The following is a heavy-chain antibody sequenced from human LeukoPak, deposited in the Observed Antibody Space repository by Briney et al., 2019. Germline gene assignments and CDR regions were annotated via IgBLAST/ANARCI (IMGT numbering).Heavy chain of an antibody. CDR2: INHSGST. V-gene: IGHV4-34*01. D-gene: IGHD3-3*01. CDR3: ARGATIFGVVIILDAFDI. J-gene: IGHJ3*02. CDR1: GGSFSGYY. Sequence: SETLSLTCAVYGGSFSGYYWSWIRQPPGKGLGWIGEINHSGSTNYNPSLKSRVTISVDTSKNQFSLKLSSVTAADTAVYYCARGATIFGVVIILDAFDIWGQGTMVTVSS.